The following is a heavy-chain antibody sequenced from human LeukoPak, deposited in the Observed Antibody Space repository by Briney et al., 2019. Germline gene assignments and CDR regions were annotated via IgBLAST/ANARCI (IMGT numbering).Heavy chain of an antibody. V-gene: IGHV3-48*03. CDR2: ISSSGSTI. Sequence: PGGSLRLSCAASGFTFSSYEMNWVRQAPGKGLEWVSYISSSGSTIYYADSVKGRFTISRDNAKNSLYLQMNSLRAEDTAVYYCARGYSSGWYNWFDPWGQGTLVTVSS. D-gene: IGHD6-19*01. CDR3: ARGYSSGWYNWFDP. CDR1: GFTFSSYE. J-gene: IGHJ5*02.